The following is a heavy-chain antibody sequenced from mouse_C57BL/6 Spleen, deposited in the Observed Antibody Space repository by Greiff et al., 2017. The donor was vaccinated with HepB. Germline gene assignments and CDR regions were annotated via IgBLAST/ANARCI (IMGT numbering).Heavy chain of an antibody. D-gene: IGHD2-4*01. CDR3: ARSYDYDGAWFAD. Sequence: QVQLQQPGAELVRPGSSVKLSCKASGYTFTSYWMHWVKQRPIQGLEWIGNIDPSDSETYYNQKFKDKATLTVDKSSSTAYIQLSSLTSEDSAVYYCARSYDYDGAWFADWGQGTLVTVSA. CDR2: IDPSDSET. V-gene: IGHV1-52*01. CDR1: GYTFTSYW. J-gene: IGHJ3*01.